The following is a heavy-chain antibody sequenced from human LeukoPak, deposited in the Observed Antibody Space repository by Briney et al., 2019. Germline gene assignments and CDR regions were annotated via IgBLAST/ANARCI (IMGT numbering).Heavy chain of an antibody. CDR1: GFTFSSYA. D-gene: IGHD3-9*01. CDR2: ISGSGGST. Sequence: GGSLRLSCAASGFTFSSYAMSWVRQAPGKGLEWVSAISGSGGSTYYADSVKGRFTISRDNSKNTLYLQMNSLRAEDTAVYYCASNSNWYYDILTGYYSYYYYGMDVCGQGTTVTVSS. J-gene: IGHJ6*02. CDR3: ASNSNWYYDILTGYYSYYYYGMDV. V-gene: IGHV3-23*01.